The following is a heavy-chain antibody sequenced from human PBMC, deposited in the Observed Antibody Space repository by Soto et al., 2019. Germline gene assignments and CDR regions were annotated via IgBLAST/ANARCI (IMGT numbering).Heavy chain of an antibody. CDR1: GGTFSSYS. J-gene: IGHJ5*01. CDR3: ATRVSIYGVVISGFDP. D-gene: IGHD3-3*01. CDR2: IIPILGTV. Sequence: QVQLVQSGAEVKEPGSSVKVSCKASGGTFSSYSISWVRQAPGQGLEWMGGIIPILGTVQYSQMFQGRLTITADESTSTAYMALSRLKSNDTALYYCATRVSIYGVVISGFDPWGRGTLVTVSS. V-gene: IGHV1-69*01.